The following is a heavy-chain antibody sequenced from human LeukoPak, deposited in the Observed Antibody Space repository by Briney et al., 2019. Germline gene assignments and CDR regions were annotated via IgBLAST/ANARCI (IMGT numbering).Heavy chain of an antibody. V-gene: IGHV3-9*01. D-gene: IGHD3-16*01. CDR2: ISWNSGSI. J-gene: IGHJ4*02. CDR1: GFTFSSYS. Sequence: GGSLRLSCAASGFTFSSYSMNWVRQAPGKGLEWVSGISWNSGSIGYADSVKGRFTISRDNAKNSLYLQMNSLRAEDTALYYCAKDIKGGATGFDYWGQGTLVTVSS. CDR3: AKDIKGGATGFDY.